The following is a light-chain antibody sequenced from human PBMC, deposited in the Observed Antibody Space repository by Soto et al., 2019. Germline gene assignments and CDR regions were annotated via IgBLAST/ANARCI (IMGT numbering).Light chain of an antibody. V-gene: IGKV3-20*01. Sequence: EIVLTQSPGTLSLSPGERATLSCRASQSVSSSYLAWYQQKPGQAPRLLIYGASSRATGIPDRFSGSGSGTEFTLTISRLEPEDCVVYYCQQYGSSPGTFGQGTKLEIK. CDR3: QQYGSSPGT. CDR2: GAS. J-gene: IGKJ2*01. CDR1: QSVSSSY.